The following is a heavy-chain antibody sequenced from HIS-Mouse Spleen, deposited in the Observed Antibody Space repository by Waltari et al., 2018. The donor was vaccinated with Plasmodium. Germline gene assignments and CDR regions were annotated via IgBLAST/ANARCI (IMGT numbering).Heavy chain of an antibody. CDR3: AKGILTGAYYFDY. CDR1: GFTFSSYG. J-gene: IGHJ4*02. D-gene: IGHD3-9*01. V-gene: IGHV3-30*18. CDR2: ISYDGSNK. Sequence: QVQLVESGGGVVQPGRSLRLSCAASGFTFSSYGMHWVLQAPGKGLEWVAVISYDGSNKYYADSVKGRFTISRDNSKNTLYLQMNSLRAEDTAVYYCAKGILTGAYYFDYWGQGTLVTVSS.